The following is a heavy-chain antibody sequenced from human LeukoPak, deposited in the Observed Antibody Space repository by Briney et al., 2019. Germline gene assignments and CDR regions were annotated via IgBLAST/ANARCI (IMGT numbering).Heavy chain of an antibody. CDR2: ITSSSSTM. CDR1: GFTFSTYS. D-gene: IGHD1-14*01. V-gene: IGHV3-48*04. J-gene: IGHJ2*01. CDR3: ARVSRKESRYWYFDL. Sequence: GGSLRLSCAASGFTFSTYSMNWVRQAPGKGLEWVSYITSSSSTMFYADSVKGRFTISRDNAENSLYLQMSSLRAEDTAVYYCARVSRKESRYWYFDLWGRGTLVTVSS.